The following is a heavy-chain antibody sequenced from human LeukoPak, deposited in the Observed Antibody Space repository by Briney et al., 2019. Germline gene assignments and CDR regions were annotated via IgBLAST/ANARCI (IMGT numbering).Heavy chain of an antibody. D-gene: IGHD3-22*01. Sequence: SLRLSCAASGFTLSSYGMHWVRQAPGKGLEWVAVESNDGSNKYYADSVKGRFTISRDNAKNTLFLQMNSLRAEDTAVYYCVRDLELAHYDSSVYAYWGQGTLVTV. CDR3: VRDLELAHYDSSVYAY. CDR2: ESNDGSNK. CDR1: GFTLSSYG. J-gene: IGHJ4*02. V-gene: IGHV3-33*08.